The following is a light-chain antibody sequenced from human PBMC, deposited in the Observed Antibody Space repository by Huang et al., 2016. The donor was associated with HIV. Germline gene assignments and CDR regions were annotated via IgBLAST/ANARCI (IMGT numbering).Light chain of an antibody. J-gene: IGKJ5*01. CDR1: QSVSTTY. Sequence: EIVLTQSPGTLSLSPGERATLPCRASQSVSTTYFAWYQQKPGQAPRRLIYGASSRAPGIPDRFSGSGSGTDCTLTISRLEPEDFVVYYCQQYGSSPITFGQGTRLEIK. CDR2: GAS. V-gene: IGKV3-20*01. CDR3: QQYGSSPIT.